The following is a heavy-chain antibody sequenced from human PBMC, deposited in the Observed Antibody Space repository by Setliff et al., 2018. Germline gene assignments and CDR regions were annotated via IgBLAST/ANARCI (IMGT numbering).Heavy chain of an antibody. CDR1: GFTFSSYW. D-gene: IGHD4-4*01. CDR2: IYYSGST. J-gene: IGHJ3*02. Sequence: PGGSLRLSCAASGFTFSSYWMSWVRQAPGKGLDWIGTIYYSGSTYYNPSLKSRVTISVDTSKNQFSLKLSSVTAADTAVYYCARDPLTTTVRHAFDIWGQGTMVTVSS. V-gene: IGHV4-39*07. CDR3: ARDPLTTTVRHAFDI.